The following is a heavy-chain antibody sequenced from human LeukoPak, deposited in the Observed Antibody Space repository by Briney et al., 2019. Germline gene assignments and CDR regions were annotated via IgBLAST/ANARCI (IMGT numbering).Heavy chain of an antibody. D-gene: IGHD3-10*01. V-gene: IGHV3-33*08. J-gene: IGHJ4*02. CDR3: ARARVLLWFGEFDY. Sequence: LSLTCAVYGGSFSGYYWSWIRQPPGKGLEWVAVIWYDGSNKYYADSVKGRFTISRDNSKNTLYLQMNSLRAEDTAVYYRARARVLLWFGEFDYWGQGTLVTVSS. CDR1: GGSFSGYY. CDR2: IWYDGSNK.